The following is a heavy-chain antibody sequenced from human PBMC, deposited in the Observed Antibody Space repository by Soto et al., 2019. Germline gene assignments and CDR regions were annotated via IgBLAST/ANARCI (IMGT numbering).Heavy chain of an antibody. J-gene: IGHJ5*02. V-gene: IGHV1-18*01. CDR1: GYTFTSYG. D-gene: IGHD3-22*01. CDR2: ISAYNGNT. Sequence: GAPVKVSCKASGYTFTSYGISWGRQAPGQGLEWMGWISAYNGNTNYAQKLQGRVTMTTDTSTSTAYMELRSLRSDDTAVYYCAREVVIRGWFDPWGQGTLVTVSS. CDR3: AREVVIRGWFDP.